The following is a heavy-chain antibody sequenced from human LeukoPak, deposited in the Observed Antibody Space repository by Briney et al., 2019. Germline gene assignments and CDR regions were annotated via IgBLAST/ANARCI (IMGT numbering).Heavy chain of an antibody. CDR3: ARVPKDDAFDI. V-gene: IGHV4-30-2*01. J-gene: IGHJ3*02. CDR1: GGSISSGGYS. CDR2: IYHSGST. Sequence: ASETLSLTCAVSGGSISSGGYSWSWIRQPPGKGLEWIGYIYHSGSTYYNPSLKSRVTISVDRSKNQFSLKLSSVTAADTAVYYCARVPKDDAFDIWGQGTMVTVSS.